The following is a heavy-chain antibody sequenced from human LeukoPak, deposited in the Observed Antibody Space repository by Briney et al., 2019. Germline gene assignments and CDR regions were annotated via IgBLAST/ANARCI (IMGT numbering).Heavy chain of an antibody. CDR1: GFTFSSYA. J-gene: IGHJ3*02. V-gene: IGHV3-23*01. CDR2: ISGSGGST. D-gene: IGHD1-26*01. Sequence: QPGGSLRLSCAASGFTFSSYAMSWVRQAPGKGLEWVSTISGSGGSTYYADSVKGRFTISRDNSKNTLYLQMNSLRAEDTAVYYCATHLSGWKERDAFDIWGQGTMVTVSS. CDR3: ATHLSGWKERDAFDI.